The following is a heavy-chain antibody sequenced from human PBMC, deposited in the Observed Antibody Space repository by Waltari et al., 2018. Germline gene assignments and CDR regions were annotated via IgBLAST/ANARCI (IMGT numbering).Heavy chain of an antibody. J-gene: IGHJ6*02. CDR1: GGSISSGSYY. D-gene: IGHD3-10*01. CDR2: IYTSGST. Sequence: QVQLQESGPGLVKPSQTLSLTCTVSGGSISSGSYYWSWIRQPAGRGLGWIGRIYTSGSTNYNPSLKSRVTISVDTSKNQFSLKLSSVTAADTAVYYCARVPYYYGSGSYYYYGMDVWGQGTTVTVSS. V-gene: IGHV4-61*02. CDR3: ARVPYYYGSGSYYYYGMDV.